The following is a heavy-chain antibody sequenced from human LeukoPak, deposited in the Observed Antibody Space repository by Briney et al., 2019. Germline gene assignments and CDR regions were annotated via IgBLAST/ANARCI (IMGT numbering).Heavy chain of an antibody. CDR1: GGTFSSYT. Sequence: ASVKVSCKASGGTFSSYTISWVRQAPGQGLEWMGWIGAYNGNTNYAQNLQGRVTLTTDTSTSTAYMELRSLISDDTAVYYCARDDGSSYYYEYFDYWGQGTLVTVSS. V-gene: IGHV1-18*01. D-gene: IGHD3-22*01. J-gene: IGHJ4*02. CDR3: ARDDGSSYYYEYFDY. CDR2: IGAYNGNT.